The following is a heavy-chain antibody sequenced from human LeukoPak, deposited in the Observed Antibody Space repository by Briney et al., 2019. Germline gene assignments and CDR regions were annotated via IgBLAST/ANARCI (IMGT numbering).Heavy chain of an antibody. CDR1: GFTSSSYA. CDR2: TRGGVGST. CDR3: AKADRAYYYDSSEGYYFDY. Sequence: GSLRPSCAAAGFTSSSYATRWVRQAQGKWLEWVSATRGGVGSTYYAGSVKGRMSICRDNSKNTLYLQMNSLRAEDTGVYYCAKADRAYYYDSSEGYYFDYWGQGTLVTVSS. V-gene: IGHV3-23*01. D-gene: IGHD3-22*01. J-gene: IGHJ4*02.